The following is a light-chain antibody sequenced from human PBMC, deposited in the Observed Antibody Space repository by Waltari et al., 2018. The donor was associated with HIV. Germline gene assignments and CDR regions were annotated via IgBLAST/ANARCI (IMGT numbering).Light chain of an antibody. Sequence: QSALPQPPSVSGAPGQRLTIPCTGNRSNLGAGSFVPWYQHLPGTAPKLLVYSDINRPSGVPDRFSGSKSGTSASLVITGLQAEDEADYYCQSYDSSLRASVFGGGTKLTVL. CDR2: SDI. CDR1: RSNLGAGSF. V-gene: IGLV1-40*01. CDR3: QSYDSSLRASV. J-gene: IGLJ2*01.